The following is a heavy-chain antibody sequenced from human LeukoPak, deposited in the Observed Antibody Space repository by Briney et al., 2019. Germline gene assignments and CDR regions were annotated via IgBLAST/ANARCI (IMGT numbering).Heavy chain of an antibody. D-gene: IGHD3-10*02. CDR3: ARDVNRLFGELLPHFDY. J-gene: IGHJ4*02. Sequence: ASVKVSCKASGYTFTSYGISWVRQAPGQGLEWMGWISAYNGNTNYAQKLQGRVTMTTDTSTSTAYMELRSLRSDDTAVYYCARDVNRLFGELLPHFDYWGQGTLVTVSS. CDR1: GYTFTSYG. V-gene: IGHV1-18*04. CDR2: ISAYNGNT.